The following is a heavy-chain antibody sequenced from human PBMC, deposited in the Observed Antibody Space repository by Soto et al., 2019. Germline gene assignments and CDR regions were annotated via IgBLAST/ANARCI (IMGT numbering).Heavy chain of an antibody. CDR1: GYTFTSYG. J-gene: IGHJ6*02. CDR2: ISAYNGNT. Sequence: GASVKVSCKASGYTFTSYGISWVRQAPGQGLEWMGWISAYNGNTNYAQKLQGRVTMTTDTSTNTAYMELRSLRSDDTAVYYCARDQGYSYGLYYYGMDVWGQGATVTVSS. V-gene: IGHV1-18*01. CDR3: ARDQGYSYGLYYYGMDV. D-gene: IGHD5-18*01.